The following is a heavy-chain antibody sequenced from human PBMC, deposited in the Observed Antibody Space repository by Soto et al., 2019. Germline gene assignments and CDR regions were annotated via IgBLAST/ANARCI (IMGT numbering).Heavy chain of an antibody. V-gene: IGHV1-18*01. D-gene: IGHD3-3*01. J-gene: IGHJ5*02. CDR2: ISTSNGNT. Sequence: QVQLVQSGAEVKKPGASVKVSCKASGYTFTSYGISWVRQAPGQGLEWMGWISTSNGNTNYAQKLQGRVTMTTDTSTTQAYMGVGRLRSDGTGGYYCGRVPNVGKFLGTGGGWFDPWGQGTLVTVSS. CDR1: GYTFTSYG. CDR3: GRVPNVGKFLGTGGGWFDP.